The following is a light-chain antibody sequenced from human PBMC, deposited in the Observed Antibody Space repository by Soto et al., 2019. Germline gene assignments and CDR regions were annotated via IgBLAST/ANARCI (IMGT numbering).Light chain of an antibody. V-gene: IGKV3-20*01. CDR3: QQYDGAPLT. Sequence: EIVLTQSPDTLSLSPGERATLFCRASQTLSINSLAWYQQKPGQAPRLLIYAASTRDTGIPDRFNGSGSGTDFAISINRLEPEDFAVCYFQQYDGAPLTFGPGTKVDVK. CDR1: QTLSINS. J-gene: IGKJ3*01. CDR2: AAS.